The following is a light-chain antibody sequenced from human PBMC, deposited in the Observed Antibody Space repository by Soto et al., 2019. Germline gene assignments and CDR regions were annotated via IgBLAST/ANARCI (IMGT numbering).Light chain of an antibody. Sequence: VETTSPGTLALSPGEGAALSSKASQSVSSNYLTWYQQKPGQAPRLLIYDASNRATGIPARFSGSGSGTDFTLTISSLEPEDFAVYYCQQRTNRSITFGQGTRLEIK. CDR1: QSVSSNY. CDR2: DAS. J-gene: IGKJ5*01. CDR3: QQRTNRSIT. V-gene: IGKV3-11*01.